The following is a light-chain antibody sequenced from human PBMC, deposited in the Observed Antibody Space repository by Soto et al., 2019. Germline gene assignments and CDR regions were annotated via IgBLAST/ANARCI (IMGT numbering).Light chain of an antibody. CDR2: EVN. V-gene: IGLV2-14*01. CDR3: SSYTNRNTA. Sequence: QSALTQPPSASGSPGQSVTISCTGTSSDVGGYNYVSWFQQHPGKAPKLIIHEVNNRPSGVSSRFSGSKSGNTASLTISGLQPEDEADYYCSSYTNRNTAFGGGTKLTVL. CDR1: SSDVGGYNY. J-gene: IGLJ3*02.